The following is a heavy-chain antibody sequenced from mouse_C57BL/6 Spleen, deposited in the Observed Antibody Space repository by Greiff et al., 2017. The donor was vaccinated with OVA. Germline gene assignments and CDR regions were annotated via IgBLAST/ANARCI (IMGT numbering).Heavy chain of an antibody. CDR3: ARWGSSYDWYFDV. J-gene: IGHJ1*03. D-gene: IGHD1-1*01. CDR1: GFSLTSYG. CDR2: IWSGGST. Sequence: HVQLQQSGPGLVQPSQSLSITCTVSGFSLTSYGVHWVRQSPGKGLEWLGVIWSGGSTDYNAAFISRLSISKDNSKSQVFFKMNSLQADDTAIYYCARWGSSYDWYFDVWGTGTTVTVSS. V-gene: IGHV2-2*01.